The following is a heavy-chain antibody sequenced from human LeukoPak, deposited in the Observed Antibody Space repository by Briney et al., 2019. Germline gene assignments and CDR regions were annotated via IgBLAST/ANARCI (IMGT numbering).Heavy chain of an antibody. CDR3: ARGPPYCSSTSCYYYWYFDL. J-gene: IGHJ2*01. CDR1: GGSISSGGYS. D-gene: IGHD2-2*01. V-gene: IGHV4-30-2*01. CDR2: IYHSGST. Sequence: SQTLSLTCAVSGGSISSGGYSWSWIRQPPGKGLEWIGYIYHSGSTYYNPSLKSRVTISVDRSKNQFSLKLSSVTAADTAVYYCARGPPYCSSTSCYYYWYFDLWGRGTLVTVSS.